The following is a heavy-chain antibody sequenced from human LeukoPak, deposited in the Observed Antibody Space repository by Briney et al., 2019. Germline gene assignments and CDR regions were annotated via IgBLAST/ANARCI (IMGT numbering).Heavy chain of an antibody. CDR3: AKEIYGDPTGGRFQH. CDR1: GFTFSSYA. V-gene: IGHV3-23*01. Sequence: GGSLRLSCAASGFTFSSYAMSWVRQAPGKGLEWVSVMSGSGGSTYYADSVKGRFTISRDNSKNTLYLQMNSLRAEDTAVYYCAKEIYGDPTGGRFQHWGQGTLVTVSS. CDR2: MSGSGGST. J-gene: IGHJ1*01. D-gene: IGHD4-17*01.